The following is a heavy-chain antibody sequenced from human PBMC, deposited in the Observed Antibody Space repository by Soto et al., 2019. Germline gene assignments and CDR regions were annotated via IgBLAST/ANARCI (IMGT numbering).Heavy chain of an antibody. CDR2: ISGSGGST. CDR1: GFTFSSYA. CDR3: AKDFSVFLRGYDYAYYYGMDV. J-gene: IGHJ6*02. D-gene: IGHD5-12*01. Sequence: PGGSLRLSCAASGFTFSSYAMSWVRQAPGKGLEWVSAISGSGGSTYYADSVKGRFTISRDNSKNTLYLQMNSLRAEDTAVYYCAKDFSVFLRGYDYAYYYGMDVWGQGTTVTVSS. V-gene: IGHV3-23*01.